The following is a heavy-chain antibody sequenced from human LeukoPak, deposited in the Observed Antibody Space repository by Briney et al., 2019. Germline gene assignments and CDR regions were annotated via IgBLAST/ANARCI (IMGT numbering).Heavy chain of an antibody. CDR3: ARDVAAAGTGYFDY. CDR2: IYYSGST. D-gene: IGHD6-13*01. CDR1: GGSISSYY. Sequence: SETLSLTCTVSGGSISSYYWSWLRQPPGKGLEWIGYIYYSGSTNYNPSLKSRVTISVDTSKNQFSLKLSSVTAADTAVYYCARDVAAAGTGYFDYWGQGTLVTVSS. J-gene: IGHJ4*02. V-gene: IGHV4-59*01.